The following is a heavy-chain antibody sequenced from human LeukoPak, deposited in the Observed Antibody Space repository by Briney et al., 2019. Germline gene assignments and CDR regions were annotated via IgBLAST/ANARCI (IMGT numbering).Heavy chain of an antibody. V-gene: IGHV3-23*01. CDR1: GFTFSSYA. J-gene: IGHJ4*02. D-gene: IGHD4-11*01. CDR3: AKDGDYSNYATGYFDY. CDR2: ISGSGGST. Sequence: GGSLRLSCAASGFTFSSYAMHWVRQAPGKGLEWVSAISGSGGSTYYADSVKGRFTISRDNSKNTLYLQMNSLRPEDTAVYYCAKDGDYSNYATGYFDYWGQGTLVTVSS.